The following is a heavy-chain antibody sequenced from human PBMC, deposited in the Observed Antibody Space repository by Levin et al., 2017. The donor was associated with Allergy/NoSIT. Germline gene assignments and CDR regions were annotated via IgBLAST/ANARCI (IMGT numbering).Heavy chain of an antibody. D-gene: IGHD6-19*01. Sequence: SVKVSCKASGGTFSSYAISWVRQAPGQGLEWMGGIIPIFGTANYAQKFQGRVTITADESTSTAYMELSSLRSEDTAVYYCAVQYSSGWYHWYFDLWGRGTLVTVSS. CDR2: IIPIFGTA. CDR1: GGTFSSYA. V-gene: IGHV1-69*13. CDR3: AVQYSSGWYHWYFDL. J-gene: IGHJ2*01.